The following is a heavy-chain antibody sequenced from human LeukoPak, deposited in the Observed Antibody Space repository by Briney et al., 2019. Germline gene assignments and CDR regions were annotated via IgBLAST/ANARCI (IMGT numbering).Heavy chain of an antibody. D-gene: IGHD3-16*01. CDR3: ARGGSGLFAY. Sequence: GGSLRLSCAASGFTSSSYSMNWVRQAPGKGLEWVSSISSSSTYKYYADPLKGRFTISRDNAKNSLYLRMNSLRAEDTAVYYCARGGSGLFAYWGQGTLVTVSS. J-gene: IGHJ4*02. CDR2: ISSSSTYK. CDR1: GFTSSSYS. V-gene: IGHV3-21*01.